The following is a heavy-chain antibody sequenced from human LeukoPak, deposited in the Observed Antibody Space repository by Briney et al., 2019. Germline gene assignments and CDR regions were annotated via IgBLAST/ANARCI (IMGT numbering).Heavy chain of an antibody. V-gene: IGHV4-4*07. J-gene: IGHJ4*02. D-gene: IGHD3-9*01. Sequence: SETLSLTCTVSSGSMNSYFWTWARQPAGKGLEWIGRISGGGTAYYNPSLESRVTISLDTSNNQFSLKVTFVTAADTAVYFCARGKEMTKTSGYYSFDYWGQGTVVSVSS. CDR2: ISGGGTA. CDR3: ARGKEMTKTSGYYSFDY. CDR1: SGSMNSYF.